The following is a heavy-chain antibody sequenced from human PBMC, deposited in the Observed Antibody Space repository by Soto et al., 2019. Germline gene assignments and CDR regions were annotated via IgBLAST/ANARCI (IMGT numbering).Heavy chain of an antibody. J-gene: IGHJ4*02. Sequence: GGSLRLSCAASGFTFSSYAMHWVRQAPGKGLEWVAVISYDGSNKYYADSVKGRFTISRDNSKNTLYLQMNSLRAEDTAVYYCARDTAPLPYCSGGSCYTGYDYWGQGTLVTVSS. D-gene: IGHD2-15*01. CDR1: GFTFSSYA. CDR3: ARDTAPLPYCSGGSCYTGYDY. V-gene: IGHV3-30-3*01. CDR2: ISYDGSNK.